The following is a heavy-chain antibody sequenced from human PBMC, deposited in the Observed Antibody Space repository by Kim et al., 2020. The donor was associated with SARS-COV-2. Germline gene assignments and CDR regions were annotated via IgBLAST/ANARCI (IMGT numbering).Heavy chain of an antibody. D-gene: IGHD5-12*01. V-gene: IGHV3-23*01. J-gene: IGHJ4*02. CDR2: ISGSGGSI. Sequence: GGSLRLSCAASGFIFSNYAMAWVRQAPGKGLEWVSGISGSGGSINYADSVKGRFTISRDNSKDTLYLQMKSLKVEDTALYYCAKDHGGYGGNAFHYWGQGTLVTVSS. CDR3: AKDHGGYGGNAFHY. CDR1: GFIFSNYA.